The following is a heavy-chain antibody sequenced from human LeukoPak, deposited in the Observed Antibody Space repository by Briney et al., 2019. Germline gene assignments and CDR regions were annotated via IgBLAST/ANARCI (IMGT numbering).Heavy chain of an antibody. CDR2: IYSGGNT. Sequence: GGSLRLSCAASEFTVSSNFMSWVRQAPGKGLEWVSVIYSGGNTYYADSVKGRFTISRDNSKNTLYLQMNSLRAEDTAVYYCAESPKGGTAPGVFDYWGQGTLVTVSS. CDR3: AESPKGGTAPGVFDY. CDR1: EFTVSSNF. D-gene: IGHD3-10*01. V-gene: IGHV3-66*01. J-gene: IGHJ4*02.